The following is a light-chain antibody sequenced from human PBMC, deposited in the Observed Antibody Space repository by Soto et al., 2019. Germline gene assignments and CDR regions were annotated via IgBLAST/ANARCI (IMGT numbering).Light chain of an antibody. J-gene: IGLJ1*01. V-gene: IGLV2-14*01. CDR2: EVN. CDR1: SSDIGVYNY. CDR3: SSYTTSNTYV. Sequence: QSLLTQPASVSGSLGQSITFSCTGTSSDIGVYNYVSWYQQHPGKAPKLMIYEVNNRPSGVSNRFSGSKSGNTASLTISGLQAEDEADYYCSSYTTSNTYVFGTGTKVTVL.